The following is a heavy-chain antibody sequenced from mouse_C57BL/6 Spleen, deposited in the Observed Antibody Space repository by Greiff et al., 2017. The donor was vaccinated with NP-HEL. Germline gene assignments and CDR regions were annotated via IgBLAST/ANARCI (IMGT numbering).Heavy chain of an antibody. J-gene: IGHJ4*01. CDR2: INYDGSST. V-gene: IGHV5-16*01. CDR1: GFTFSDYY. Sequence: EVQLVESEGGLVQPGSSMKLSCTASGFTFSDYYMAWVRQVPEKGLEWVADINYDGSSTYYLDYLKSRFIISRDNAKNILYLQMSSLKSEDTATYYRARDISVAMCYCGQGVSVTVSS. CDR3: ARDISVAMCY. D-gene: IGHD1-3*01.